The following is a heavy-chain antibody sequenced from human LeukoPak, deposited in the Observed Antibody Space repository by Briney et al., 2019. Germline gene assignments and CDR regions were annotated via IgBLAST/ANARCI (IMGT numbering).Heavy chain of an antibody. CDR1: GFTFSSYW. CDR3: ARGLYCSSTSCYTGPDYYMDV. J-gene: IGHJ6*03. D-gene: IGHD2-2*02. V-gene: IGHV3-7*01. CDR2: IKQDGSEK. Sequence: GGSLRLSCAASGFTFSSYWMSWARQAPGKGLEWVANIKQDGSEKYYVDSVRGRFTISRDNAKNSLYLQMNSLRAEDTAVYYCARGLYCSSTSCYTGPDYYMDVWGKGTTVTVSS.